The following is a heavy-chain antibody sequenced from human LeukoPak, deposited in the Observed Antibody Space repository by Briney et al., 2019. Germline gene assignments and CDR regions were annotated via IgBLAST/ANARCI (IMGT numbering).Heavy chain of an antibody. CDR3: ARGHYDFWSGYPYYYYYGMDV. J-gene: IGHJ6*02. CDR1: GGTFSSYA. V-gene: IGHV1-18*01. Sequence: GSSVKVSCKASGGTFSSYAISWVRQAPGQGLEWIGWISAYNGNTNYAQKLQGRVTMTTDTSTSTAYMELRSLRSDDTAVYYCARGHYDFWSGYPYYYYYGMDVWGQGTTVTVSS. CDR2: ISAYNGNT. D-gene: IGHD3-3*01.